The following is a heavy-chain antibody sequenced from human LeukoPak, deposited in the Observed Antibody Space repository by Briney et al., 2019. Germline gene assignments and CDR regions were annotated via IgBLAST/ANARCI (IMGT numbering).Heavy chain of an antibody. CDR3: ASSTGYSSSWYVSVANDAFDI. D-gene: IGHD6-13*01. V-gene: IGHV4-39*01. J-gene: IGHJ3*02. CDR2: IYYSGST. Sequence: SETLSLTCTVSGGSISSSSYYWGWIRQPPGKGLEWIGSIYYSGSTYYNPSLKSRVTISVDTSKNQFSLKLSSVTAADTAVYYCASSTGYSSSWYVSVANDAFDIWGQGTMVTVSS. CDR1: GGSISSSSYY.